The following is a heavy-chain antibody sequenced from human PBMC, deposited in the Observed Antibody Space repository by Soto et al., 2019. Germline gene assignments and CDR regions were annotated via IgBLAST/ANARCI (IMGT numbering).Heavy chain of an antibody. V-gene: IGHV1-46*01. D-gene: IGHD3-9*01. CDR3: ARVMGLRYFDWPISSGMDV. Sequence: EASVKVSCKASGYTFTSYYMHWVRQAPGQGLEWMGIINPSGGSTSYAQKFQGRVTMTRDTSTSTVYMELSSLRSEDTAVYYCARVMGLRYFDWPISSGMDVWGQGTTVTVSS. J-gene: IGHJ6*02. CDR1: GYTFTSYY. CDR2: INPSGGST.